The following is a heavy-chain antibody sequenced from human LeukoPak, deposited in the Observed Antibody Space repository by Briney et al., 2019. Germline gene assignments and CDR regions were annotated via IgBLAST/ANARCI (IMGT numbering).Heavy chain of an antibody. CDR2: ISYDGSNK. CDR3: ASELQGCSGGPCYLFDY. J-gene: IGHJ4*02. Sequence: GGSLRLSCAASGFTFSSYAMHWVRQAPGKGLEWVAVISYDGSNKYYADFVKGRFTISRDNSKNTLYLQMNSLRAEDTAMYYCASELQGCSGGPCYLFDYWGQGTLVTVSS. V-gene: IGHV3-30*03. CDR1: GFTFSSYA. D-gene: IGHD2-15*01.